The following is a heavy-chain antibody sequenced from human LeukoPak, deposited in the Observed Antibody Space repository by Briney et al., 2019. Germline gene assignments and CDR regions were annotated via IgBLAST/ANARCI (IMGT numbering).Heavy chain of an antibody. D-gene: IGHD3-9*01. Sequence: GGSLRLSCAASGFTFSSYSMNWVRQAPGKGLEWVSSIRSSSSYIYYADSGKGRFPISSDNAKTSLYLQMNSLRAEATAVYYCARVSYDLLPGYPYIDYWGQGTLVTVSS. CDR3: ARVSYDLLPGYPYIDY. V-gene: IGHV3-21*01. CDR2: IRSSSSYI. CDR1: GFTFSSYS. J-gene: IGHJ4*02.